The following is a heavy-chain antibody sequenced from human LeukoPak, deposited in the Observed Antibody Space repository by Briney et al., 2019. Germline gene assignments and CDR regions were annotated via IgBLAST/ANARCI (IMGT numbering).Heavy chain of an antibody. CDR3: ARLKPYYDFWSGYPRGGFDP. CDR2: MNPNSGNT. Sequence: GASVKVSCKASGYTFTSYDINWVRQATGQGLEWMGWMNPNSGNTGYAQKFQGRFTMTRNTSISTAYMELSSLRSEDTAVYYCARLKPYYDFWSGYPRGGFDPWGQGTLVTVSS. J-gene: IGHJ5*02. CDR1: GYTFTSYD. V-gene: IGHV1-8*01. D-gene: IGHD3-3*01.